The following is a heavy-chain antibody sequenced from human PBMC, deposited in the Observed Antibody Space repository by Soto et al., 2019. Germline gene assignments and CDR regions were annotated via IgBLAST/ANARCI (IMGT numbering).Heavy chain of an antibody. CDR2: INPNSGGT. Sequence: GASVKVSCKASGYTFTGSHMHWVRQAPGQGLEWMGWINPNSGGTNYAQKFQGWVTMTRDTSISTAYMELSRLRFDDTAVYYCARGGVVVVVAAKIGDAFDIWGQGTMVTVSS. V-gene: IGHV1-2*04. D-gene: IGHD2-15*01. CDR3: ARGGVVVVVAAKIGDAFDI. J-gene: IGHJ3*02. CDR1: GYTFTGSH.